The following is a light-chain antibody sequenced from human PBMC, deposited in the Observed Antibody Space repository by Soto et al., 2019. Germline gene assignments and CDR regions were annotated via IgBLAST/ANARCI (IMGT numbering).Light chain of an antibody. CDR2: DVT. Sequence: QSVLSQPASVSGSPGQSITISCTGTSSDVGGFEYVSWYQHQPGKAPKLIIYDVTKRPSGVSNRFSGSKSGNTASLTISGXQAEDEGDYYCGSITRSSTSVFGTGTKVTV. CDR1: SSDVGGFEY. J-gene: IGLJ1*01. CDR3: GSITRSSTSV. V-gene: IGLV2-14*01.